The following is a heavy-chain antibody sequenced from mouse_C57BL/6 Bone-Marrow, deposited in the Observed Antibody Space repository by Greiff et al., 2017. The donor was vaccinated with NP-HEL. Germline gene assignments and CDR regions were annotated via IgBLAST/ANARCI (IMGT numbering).Heavy chain of an antibody. CDR1: GFTFSDYG. CDR3: ARGDGYAMDY. Sequence: DVMLVESGGGLVKPGGSLKLSCAASGFTFSDYGMHWVRQAPEKGLEWVAYISSGSSTIYYADPVKGRFTISRDNAKNTLFLQMTSLRSEDTAMYYCARGDGYAMDYWGQGTSVTVSS. CDR2: ISSGSSTI. D-gene: IGHD3-3*01. J-gene: IGHJ4*01. V-gene: IGHV5-17*01.